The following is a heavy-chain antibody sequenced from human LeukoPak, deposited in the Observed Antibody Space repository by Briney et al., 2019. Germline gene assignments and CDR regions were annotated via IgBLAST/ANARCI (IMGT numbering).Heavy chain of an antibody. Sequence: SSETLSLTCAVYGGSFSGYYWSWIRQPPGKGLEWIGEINHSGSTNYNPSLKSRVTISVDTSKNQSSLKLSSVTAADTAVYYCARSPGYSSSWYYYYGMDVWGQGTTVTVSS. CDR3: ARSPGYSSSWYYYYGMDV. J-gene: IGHJ6*02. D-gene: IGHD6-13*01. V-gene: IGHV4-34*01. CDR2: INHSGST. CDR1: GGSFSGYY.